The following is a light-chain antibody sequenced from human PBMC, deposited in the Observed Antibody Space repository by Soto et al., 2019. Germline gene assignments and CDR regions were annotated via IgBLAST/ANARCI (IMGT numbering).Light chain of an antibody. V-gene: IGKV1-9*01. CDR1: QGIRNY. CDR3: QQLNNYPLT. CDR2: AAS. J-gene: IGKJ1*01. Sequence: DIQLTQSPSFLSASVGDRVTITCRASQGIRNYLVWYQQKPGKAPKLLIYAASTLQSGVPSRFSGSGSGTEFTLTISSLQPEDFATYYCQQLNNYPLTFGQGTKVEIQ.